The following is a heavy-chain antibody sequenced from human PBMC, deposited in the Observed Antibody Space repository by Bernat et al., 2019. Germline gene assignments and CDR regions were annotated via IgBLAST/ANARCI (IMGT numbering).Heavy chain of an antibody. Sequence: QVQLVESGGGVVQPGRSLRLSCAASGFTFSSYGMHWVRQAPGKRLEWVAVIWYDGSNKYYADSVKGRFTISRDNSKNTLYLQMNSLRAEDKAVYYCARDSLELPLDEPDDAFDIWGQGTMVTVSS. D-gene: IGHD1-7*01. CDR2: IWYDGSNK. CDR1: GFTFSSYG. J-gene: IGHJ3*02. V-gene: IGHV3-33*01. CDR3: ARDSLELPLDEPDDAFDI.